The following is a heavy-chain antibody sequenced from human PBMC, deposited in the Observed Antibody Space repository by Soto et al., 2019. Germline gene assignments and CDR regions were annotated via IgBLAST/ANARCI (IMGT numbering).Heavy chain of an antibody. D-gene: IGHD3-16*02. CDR1: GFTFSSYS. CDR3: AKEAGELSTRSFDY. J-gene: IGHJ4*02. CDR2: ISSSSSYI. Sequence: EVQLVESGGGLVKPGGSLRLSCAASGFTFSSYSMNWVRQAPGKGLEWVSSISSSSSYIYYADSVKGRFTISRENAKNSLYLQMNCLRAEDTAVYYCAKEAGELSTRSFDYWGQGTLVTVSS. V-gene: IGHV3-21*01.